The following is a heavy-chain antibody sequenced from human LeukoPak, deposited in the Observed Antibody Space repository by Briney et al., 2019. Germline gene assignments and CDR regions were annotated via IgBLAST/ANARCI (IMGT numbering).Heavy chain of an antibody. Sequence: GGSLRLPCAASGFTFSSYGMHWVRQAPGKGLEWVAFIRYDGSNKYYADSVKGRFTISRDNSKNTLYLQMNSLRAEDTAVYYCAKDGDWASYYFDYWGQGTLVTVSS. D-gene: IGHD2-21*02. V-gene: IGHV3-30*02. J-gene: IGHJ4*02. CDR1: GFTFSSYG. CDR3: AKDGDWASYYFDY. CDR2: IRYDGSNK.